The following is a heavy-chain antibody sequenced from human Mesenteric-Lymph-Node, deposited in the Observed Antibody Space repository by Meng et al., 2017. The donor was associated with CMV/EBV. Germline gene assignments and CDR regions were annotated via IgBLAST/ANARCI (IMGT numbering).Heavy chain of an antibody. Sequence: GESLKISCAASGFTFSDYYMSWIRQAPGKGLEWVANIKQDGSEKYYVDSVKGRFTISRDNAKDSLYLQMNSLRAEDTALYYCARDQPANWNDVISYWGQGTLVTVSS. CDR2: IKQDGSEK. J-gene: IGHJ4*02. V-gene: IGHV3-7*01. CDR3: ARDQPANWNDVISY. CDR1: GFTFSDYY. D-gene: IGHD1-1*01.